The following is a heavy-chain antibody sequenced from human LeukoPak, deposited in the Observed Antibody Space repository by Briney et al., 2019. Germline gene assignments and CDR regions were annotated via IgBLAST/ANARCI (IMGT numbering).Heavy chain of an antibody. V-gene: IGHV1-3*01. J-gene: IGHJ4*02. CDR1: GYTFTSYG. D-gene: IGHD6-19*01. CDR3: ARDISSGWYFDY. Sequence: GASVKVSCKASGYTFTSYGIGWVRQAPGQGLEWMGWINAGNGNTKYSQKFQGRVTITRDTSASTAYMELSSLRSEDTAVYYCARDISSGWYFDYWGQGTLVTVSS. CDR2: INAGNGNT.